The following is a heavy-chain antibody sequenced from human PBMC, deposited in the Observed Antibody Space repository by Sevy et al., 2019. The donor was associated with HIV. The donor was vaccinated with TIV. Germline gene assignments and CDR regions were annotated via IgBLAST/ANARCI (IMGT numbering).Heavy chain of an antibody. CDR3: ASHPVDTAMVDVYYYYGMDV. CDR2: ISYDGSNK. J-gene: IGHJ6*02. Sequence: GSLRLSCAASGFTFSSYAMHWVRQAPGKGLEWVAVISYDGSNKYYADSVKGRFTISRDNSKNTRYLQMNSLRAEDTAVYYCASHPVDTAMVDVYYYYGMDVWGQGTTVTVSS. V-gene: IGHV3-30-3*01. D-gene: IGHD5-18*01. CDR1: GFTFSSYA.